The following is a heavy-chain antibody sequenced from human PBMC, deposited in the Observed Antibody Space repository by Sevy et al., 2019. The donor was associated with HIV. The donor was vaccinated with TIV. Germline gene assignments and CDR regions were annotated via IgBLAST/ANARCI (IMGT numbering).Heavy chain of an antibody. J-gene: IGHJ5*02. V-gene: IGHV3-21*01. Sequence: GGSLRLSCATSGFTFNSYSMNWVRQAPGKGLEWVSSISGSRTYIYYADSVKGRFTISRDNAKNSRHLQMNNLRAEDTAVYYCARGHPGIAVTVPNWFDPWGQGTLVTVSS. CDR3: ARGHPGIAVTVPNWFDP. D-gene: IGHD6-19*01. CDR1: GFTFNSYS. CDR2: ISGSRTYI.